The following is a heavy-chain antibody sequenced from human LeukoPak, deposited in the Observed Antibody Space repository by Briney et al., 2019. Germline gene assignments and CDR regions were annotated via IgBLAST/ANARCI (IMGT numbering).Heavy chain of an antibody. CDR1: GYTFTGYY. Sequence: ASVEVSCKASGYTFTGYYMHWVRQAPGQGLEWMGWINPNSGGTNYAQKFQGRVTMTRDTSISTAYMELSRLRSDDTAVYYCARDGGYSYPRGFDYWGQGTLVTVSS. V-gene: IGHV1-2*02. CDR2: INPNSGGT. J-gene: IGHJ4*02. CDR3: ARDGGYSYPRGFDY. D-gene: IGHD5-18*01.